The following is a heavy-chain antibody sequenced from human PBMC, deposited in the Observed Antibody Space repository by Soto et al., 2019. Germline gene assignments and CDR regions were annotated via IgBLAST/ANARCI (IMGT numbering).Heavy chain of an antibody. CDR2: INAGNGNT. CDR3: ARDYSSSWGYYYYYYGMDV. CDR1: GYTFTSYA. J-gene: IGHJ6*02. D-gene: IGHD6-6*01. V-gene: IGHV1-3*01. Sequence: ASVKVSCKASGYTFTSYAMHWVRQAPGQRLEWMGWINAGNGNTKYSQKFQGRVTITRDTSASTAYMELSSLRSEDTAVYYCARDYSSSWGYYYYYYGMDVWGQGTTVTVS.